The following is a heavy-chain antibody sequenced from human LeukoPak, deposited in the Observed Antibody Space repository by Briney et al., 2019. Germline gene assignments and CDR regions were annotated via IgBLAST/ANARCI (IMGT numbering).Heavy chain of an antibody. D-gene: IGHD6-19*01. V-gene: IGHV3-74*01. CDR2: INSDGSDT. CDR3: ASCVAVTGLPDY. CDR1: GFTLSSYW. Sequence: PGGSLRLSCAASGFTLSSYWMSWVRQAPGKGLVWVSGINSDGSDTSYADSVQGRFTISRDNAKNTLYLQMDSLRAEDTAVYYCASCVAVTGLPDYWGQGTLVTVSS. J-gene: IGHJ4*02.